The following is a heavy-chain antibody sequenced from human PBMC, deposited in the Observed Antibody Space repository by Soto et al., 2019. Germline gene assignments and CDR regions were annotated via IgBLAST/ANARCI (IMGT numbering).Heavy chain of an antibody. CDR1: GFTFSSYG. CDR3: AKETYYYDSSGSSPFDY. CDR2: ISYDGSNK. V-gene: IGHV3-30*18. Sequence: PGGSLRLSCAASGFTFSSYGMHWVRQAPGKGLEWVAVISYDGSNKYYADSVKGRFTISRDNSKNTLYLQMNSLRAEDTAVYYCAKETYYYDSSGSSPFDYWGQGTLVTVSS. J-gene: IGHJ4*02. D-gene: IGHD3-22*01.